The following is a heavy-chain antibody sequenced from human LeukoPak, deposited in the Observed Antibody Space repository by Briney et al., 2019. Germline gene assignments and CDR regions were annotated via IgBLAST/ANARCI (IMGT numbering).Heavy chain of an antibody. V-gene: IGHV3-33*01. J-gene: IGHJ4*01. CDR1: GFTFSSYG. Sequence: GGSLRLSCAASGFTFSSYGMHWVRQAPGKGLEWVAAIWYDGSIQYYADSVRGRFTISGDNSKNTLYLQMDSLRAEDTAVYYCARAGYCSGGNCYGSDCWEQGRLVSVSS. CDR3: ARAGYCSGGNCYGSDC. CDR2: IWYDGSIQ. D-gene: IGHD2-15*01.